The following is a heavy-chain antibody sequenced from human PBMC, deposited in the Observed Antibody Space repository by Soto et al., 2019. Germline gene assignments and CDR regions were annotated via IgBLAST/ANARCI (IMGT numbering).Heavy chain of an antibody. D-gene: IGHD5-18*01. CDR2: IIPIFGKA. V-gene: IGHV1-69*01. CDR3: ARGSVDNTAMAHPYDY. CDR1: GGTFRTYA. Sequence: QVQLVQSGAEVKKPGSSVKVSCKASGGTFRTYAISWVRQAPGQGLEWMGGIIPIFGKANYAQKFQGRVSITADESTSTAYMELRSLRSEDTAVYYCARGSVDNTAMAHPYDYWGQGTLVTVSS. J-gene: IGHJ4*02.